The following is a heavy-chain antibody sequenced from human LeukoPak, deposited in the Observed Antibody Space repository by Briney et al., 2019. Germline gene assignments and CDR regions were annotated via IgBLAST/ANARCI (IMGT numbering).Heavy chain of an antibody. CDR3: ARVGPITMVRGAPRLNWFDP. J-gene: IGHJ5*02. D-gene: IGHD3-10*01. V-gene: IGHV4-34*01. Sequence: SETLSLTCAVYGGSFSGYYWSWIRQPPGKGLEWIGEINHSGSTNYNPSLKNRVTISVDTSKNQFSLKLSSVTAADTAVYYCARVGPITMVRGAPRLNWFDPWGQGTLVTVYS. CDR1: GGSFSGYY. CDR2: INHSGST.